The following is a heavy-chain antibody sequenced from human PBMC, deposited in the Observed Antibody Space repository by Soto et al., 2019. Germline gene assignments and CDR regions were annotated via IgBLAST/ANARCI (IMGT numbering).Heavy chain of an antibody. J-gene: IGHJ5*02. V-gene: IGHV5-51*01. D-gene: IGHD3-9*01. CDR2: IYPGDSDT. CDR3: AIADAYYDIWTGYNWFDP. CDR1: GYSFTSYW. Sequence: GESLKISCKGSGYSFTSYWIGWVRQMPGKGLEWMGIIYPGDSDTRYSPSFQGQVTISADKSISTAYLQWSSLKASDTAMYYCAIADAYYDIWTGYNWFDPWGQGTLVTVSS.